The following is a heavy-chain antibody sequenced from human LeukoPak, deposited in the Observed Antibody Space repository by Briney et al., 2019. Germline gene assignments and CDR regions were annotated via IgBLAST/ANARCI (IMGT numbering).Heavy chain of an antibody. Sequence: ASVKVSCKASGYTFTSYGISWVRQAPGQGLEWMGWISAYNGNTNYAQKLQGRVTMTTDTSTSTAYMELRSLGSDDTAVYYCASALVGKQLHPSEWGQGTLVTVSS. J-gene: IGHJ4*02. CDR3: ASALVGKQLHPSE. CDR1: GYTFTSYG. CDR2: ISAYNGNT. D-gene: IGHD5-18*01. V-gene: IGHV1-18*01.